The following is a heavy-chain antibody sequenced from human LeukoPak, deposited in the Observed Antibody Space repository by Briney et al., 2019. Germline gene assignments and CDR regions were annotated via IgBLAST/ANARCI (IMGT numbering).Heavy chain of an antibody. CDR1: GFPLSTYW. Sequence: QAGGSLRLSCAASGFPLSTYWMTWLRQAPGKGLEWVANIKYDGSQKYYVDSVKGRFTISRDNAKNSLYLQMNSLTAEDTAVYFCARDHPAPGQFFDYWGQGTLVTVSS. J-gene: IGHJ4*02. D-gene: IGHD6-13*01. CDR2: IKYDGSQK. V-gene: IGHV3-7*04. CDR3: ARDHPAPGQFFDY.